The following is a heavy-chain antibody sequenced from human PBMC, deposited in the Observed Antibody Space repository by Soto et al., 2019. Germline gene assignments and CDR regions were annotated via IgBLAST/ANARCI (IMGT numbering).Heavy chain of an antibody. CDR2: IYYSGST. V-gene: IGHV4-31*03. D-gene: IGHD3-22*01. Sequence: QVQLQESGPGLVKPSQTLSLTCTVSGGSISSGGYYWSWIRQHPGKGLEWIGYIYYSGSTYYNPSLKSRVTISVDTSKNQFSLKLSSVTAADTAVYYCARVSYDSSAYEPSPGFDYWGQGTLVTVSS. J-gene: IGHJ4*02. CDR1: GGSISSGGYY. CDR3: ARVSYDSSAYEPSPGFDY.